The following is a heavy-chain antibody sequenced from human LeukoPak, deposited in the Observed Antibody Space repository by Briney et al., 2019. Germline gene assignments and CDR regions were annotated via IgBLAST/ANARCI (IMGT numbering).Heavy chain of an antibody. CDR2: ISAYNGNT. V-gene: IGHV1-18*01. CDR1: GGTFSSYA. Sequence: ASVKVSCTASGGTFSSYAITWVRQAPGQGLEWMGWISAYNGNTNYAQKLQGRVTMTTDTSTSTAYIELRSLRSDDTAVYYCARDRVEVGNWFDPWGQGTLVTVSS. J-gene: IGHJ5*02. D-gene: IGHD3-22*01. CDR3: ARDRVEVGNWFDP.